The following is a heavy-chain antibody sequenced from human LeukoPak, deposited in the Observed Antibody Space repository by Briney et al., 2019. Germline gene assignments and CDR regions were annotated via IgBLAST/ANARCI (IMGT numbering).Heavy chain of an antibody. CDR2: IIPILGIA. Sequence: GSSVKVSCKASGDTFSSYAISWVRQAPGQGLEWMGRIIPILGIANYAQKFQGRVTITADKSTSTAYMELSSLRSEDTAVYYCARDRDYGDQEYYYGMDVWGQGTTVTVSS. V-gene: IGHV1-69*04. J-gene: IGHJ6*02. D-gene: IGHD4-17*01. CDR3: ARDRDYGDQEYYYGMDV. CDR1: GDTFSSYA.